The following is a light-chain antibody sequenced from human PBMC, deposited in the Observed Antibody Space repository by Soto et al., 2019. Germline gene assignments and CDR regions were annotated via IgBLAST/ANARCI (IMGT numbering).Light chain of an antibody. Sequence: QSVLTQPPSVSGAPGQRVTISCTGSSSNIGAGYDVHWYQQLPGRAPKLLIYGNTHRPSGVPDRFSGSKSGTSAPLAIAVLQAEDEADYYCLSFDSSLSVVFGGGTKLTVL. J-gene: IGLJ2*01. CDR3: LSFDSSLSVV. V-gene: IGLV1-40*01. CDR1: SSNIGAGYD. CDR2: GNT.